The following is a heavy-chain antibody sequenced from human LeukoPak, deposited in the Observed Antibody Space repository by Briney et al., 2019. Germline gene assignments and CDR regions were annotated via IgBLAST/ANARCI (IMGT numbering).Heavy chain of an antibody. V-gene: IGHV1-18*01. D-gene: IGHD3-10*01. CDR2: ISAYNGNT. CDR3: ARAGGFGELSGY. CDR1: GGTFSNFA. J-gene: IGHJ4*02. Sequence: ASVKVSCKASGGTFSNFAISWVRQAPGQGLEWMGWISAYNGNTNYAQKLQGRVPMTTDTSTSTAYMELRSLRSDDTAVYYCARAGGFGELSGYWGQGTLVTVSS.